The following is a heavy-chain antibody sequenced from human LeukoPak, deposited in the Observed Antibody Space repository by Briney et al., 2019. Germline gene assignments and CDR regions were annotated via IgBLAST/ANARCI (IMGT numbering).Heavy chain of an antibody. Sequence: GGSLRLSCAASGFTFSSYWMSWVRQAPGKGLEWVANIKQDGSEKYYVDSVKGRFTISRDNAKNSLYLQMNSLRAEDTAVYYCARGPGIAAYYFDYWGQGTLVTVSS. V-gene: IGHV3-7*01. CDR3: ARGPGIAAYYFDY. CDR1: GFTFSSYW. D-gene: IGHD6-25*01. J-gene: IGHJ4*02. CDR2: IKQDGSEK.